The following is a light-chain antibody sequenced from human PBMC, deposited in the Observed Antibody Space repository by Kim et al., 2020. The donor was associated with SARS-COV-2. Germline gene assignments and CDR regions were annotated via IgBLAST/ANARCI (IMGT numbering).Light chain of an antibody. CDR1: QSVSRSS. CDR3: QQYGSSPWT. CDR2: GAS. V-gene: IGKV3-20*01. J-gene: IGKJ1*01. Sequence: SPGETATLSCRASQSVSRSSLAWYQQKPGQAPRLLIYGASNRATGIPDRFSGSGSGTDFTLTISRLEPEDFAVYYCQQYGSSPWTFGQGTKLEI.